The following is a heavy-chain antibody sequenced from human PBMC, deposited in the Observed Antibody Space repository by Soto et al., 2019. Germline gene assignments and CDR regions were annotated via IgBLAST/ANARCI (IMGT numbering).Heavy chain of an antibody. CDR2: IYYSGST. D-gene: IGHD4-4*01. J-gene: IGHJ5*02. CDR1: GGSISSSSYY. CDR3: ARHPSFPYSNYWFDP. V-gene: IGHV4-39*01. Sequence: PSETLSLTCTVSGGSISSSSYYWGWIRQPPGKGLEWIGSIYYSGSTYYNPSLKSRVTISVDTSKNQFSLKLSSVTAADTAVYYCARHPSFPYSNYWFDPWGQGTQVTVSS.